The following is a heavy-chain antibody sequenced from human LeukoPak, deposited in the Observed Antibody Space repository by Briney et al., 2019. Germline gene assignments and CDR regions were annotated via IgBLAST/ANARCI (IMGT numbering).Heavy chain of an antibody. D-gene: IGHD4-17*01. Sequence: GGSLRLSCAASGFTFSSYSMNWVRQAPGKGLEWVSSISSSSSYICYADSVKGRFTISRDNAKNSLYLQMNSLRAEDTAVYYCARDRGGYGDYHFDYWGQGTLVTVSS. CDR3: ARDRGGYGDYHFDY. V-gene: IGHV3-21*01. CDR1: GFTFSSYS. CDR2: ISSSSSYI. J-gene: IGHJ4*02.